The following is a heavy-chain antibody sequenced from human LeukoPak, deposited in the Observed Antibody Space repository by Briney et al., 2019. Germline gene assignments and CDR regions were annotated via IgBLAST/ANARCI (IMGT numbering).Heavy chain of an antibody. J-gene: IGHJ4*02. D-gene: IGHD6-6*01. V-gene: IGHV3-74*01. CDR2: INSDGTTT. Sequence: GGSLRLSCAASGFTLSTYWMHWVRQAPGKGLVWVSRINSDGTTTTYADSVKGRFTISRDNAKNSLYLQMNSLRAEDTAVYYCARLYSSSSGLRASDYWGQGTLVTVSS. CDR3: ARLYSSSSGLRASDY. CDR1: GFTLSTYW.